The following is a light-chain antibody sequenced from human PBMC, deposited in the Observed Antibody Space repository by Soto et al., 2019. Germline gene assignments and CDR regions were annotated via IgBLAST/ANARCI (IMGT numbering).Light chain of an antibody. CDR3: HQRSNWPLT. J-gene: IGKJ4*01. Sequence: EIVLTQSPATLSLSPGERATLSCRASQSVGRYLAWYQQKPGQAPRLLIYDASNRATGIPVRFSGSGSGTDFTLTISSLEPEDFAVYYCHQRSNWPLTFGGGTKVEIK. CDR1: QSVGRY. V-gene: IGKV3-11*01. CDR2: DAS.